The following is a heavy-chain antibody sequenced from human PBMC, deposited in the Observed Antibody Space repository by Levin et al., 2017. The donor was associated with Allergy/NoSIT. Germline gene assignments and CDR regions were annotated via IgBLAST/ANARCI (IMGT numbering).Heavy chain of an antibody. CDR2: IYYTGSS. V-gene: IGHV4-39*02. CDR1: GGSISSGGYS. D-gene: IGHD3-3*01. CDR3: ARSSSLEYFDP. Sequence: SETLSLTCAVSGGSISSGGYSWSWIRQPPGKGLEWIGSIYYTGSSHYNPSLKSRVTISVDTSKDHFSLNLTSVTAADTAVYFCARSSSLEYFDPWGQGTLVTVSS. J-gene: IGHJ5*02.